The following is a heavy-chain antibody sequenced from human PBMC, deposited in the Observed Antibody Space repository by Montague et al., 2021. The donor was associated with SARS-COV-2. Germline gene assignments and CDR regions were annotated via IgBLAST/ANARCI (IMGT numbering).Heavy chain of an antibody. CDR1: GFDFSSYP. CDR2: ISYDGSNR. J-gene: IGHJ4*02. V-gene: IGHV3-30-3*01. D-gene: IGHD2-2*03. Sequence: SLRLSCAASGFDFSSYPMHWVRQAPGKGLEWVAVISYDGSNRYYVDFVKGRFTISRDNSKNTVFLQMNSLRADDTAVYYCVGALDIVVVAATMGFEHWGQGTLVTVSA. CDR3: VGALDIVVVAATMGFEH.